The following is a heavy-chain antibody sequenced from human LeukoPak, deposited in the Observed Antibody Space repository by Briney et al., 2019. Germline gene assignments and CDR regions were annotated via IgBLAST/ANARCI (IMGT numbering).Heavy chain of an antibody. CDR3: ARDTSLLDYDFWSGPYYGMDV. CDR2: INPNSGGT. J-gene: IGHJ6*02. CDR1: GYTFTGYY. D-gene: IGHD3-3*01. Sequence: ASVKVSCKASGYTFTGYYMHWVRQAPGQGLEWMGWINPNSGGTNYAQKFQGGVTMTRDTSISTAYMELSRLRSDDTAVYYCARDTSLLDYDFWSGPYYGMDVWGQGTTVTVSS. V-gene: IGHV1-2*02.